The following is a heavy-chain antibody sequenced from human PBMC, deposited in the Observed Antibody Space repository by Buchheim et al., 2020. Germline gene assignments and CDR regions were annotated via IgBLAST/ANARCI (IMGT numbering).Heavy chain of an antibody. J-gene: IGHJ4*02. Sequence: QLQLQESGPGLVKPSETLSLTCTVSGGSISSSSYYWGWIRQPPGKGLEWIGSIYYSGSTYYNPSLKSRVTLSVDTSKNQFSLKLSSVTAADTAVYYCARERFGTGTTSAVRRFDYWGQGTL. CDR3: ARERFGTGTTSAVRRFDY. CDR1: GGSISSSSYY. D-gene: IGHD1-7*01. CDR2: IYYSGST. V-gene: IGHV4-39*02.